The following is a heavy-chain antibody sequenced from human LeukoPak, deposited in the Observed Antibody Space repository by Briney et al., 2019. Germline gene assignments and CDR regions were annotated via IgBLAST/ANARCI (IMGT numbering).Heavy chain of an antibody. V-gene: IGHV6-1*01. J-gene: IGHJ6*02. CDR1: GDSDSSNSAA. D-gene: IGHD6-19*01. CDR3: ARDQELLTYSSGLTGYGMDV. CDR2: TYYRSKWYN. Sequence: SQTLSLTCAISGDSDSSNSAAWNWIRQSPSRGLEWLGRTYYRSKWYNDYAVSVKSRITINPDTSKNQFSLQLNSVTPEDTAVYYCARDQELLTYSSGLTGYGMDVWGQGTTVTVSS.